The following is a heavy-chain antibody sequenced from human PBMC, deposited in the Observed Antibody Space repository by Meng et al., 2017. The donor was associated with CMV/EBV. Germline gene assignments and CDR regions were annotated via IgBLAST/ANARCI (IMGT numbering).Heavy chain of an antibody. J-gene: IGHJ5*02. Sequence: SVKVSCKASGFTFTSSAVQWVRQARGQRLEWIGWIVVGSGNTNYAQKFQERVTITRDMSTSTAYMELSSLRSEDTAVYYCAADLVEASYDFWSGYYGRGWFDPWGQGTLVTVSS. CDR1: GFTFTSSA. D-gene: IGHD3-3*01. CDR2: IVVGSGNT. V-gene: IGHV1-58*01. CDR3: AADLVEASYDFWSGYYGRGWFDP.